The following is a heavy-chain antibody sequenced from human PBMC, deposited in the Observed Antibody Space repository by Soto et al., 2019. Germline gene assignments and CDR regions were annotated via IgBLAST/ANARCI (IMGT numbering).Heavy chain of an antibody. D-gene: IGHD3-16*02. CDR2: IYYSGSA. J-gene: IGHJ3*01. Sequence: QVQLQESGPGLVKPSQTLSLTCTVSGASISRGAYYWSWIRQHPGKGLEWIGYIYYSGSAYYNPSLRSRVTTSVDTSKNQSSLKLSSVTAADTAVYYCARDLPGDYRAFYLWGQGTMVIVSS. CDR1: GASISRGAYY. V-gene: IGHV4-31*03. CDR3: ARDLPGDYRAFYL.